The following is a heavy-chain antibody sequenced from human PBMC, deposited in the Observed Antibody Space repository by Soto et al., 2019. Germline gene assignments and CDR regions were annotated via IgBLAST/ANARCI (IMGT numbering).Heavy chain of an antibody. Sequence: SETLSLTCTVSGGSISSYYWSWIRQPPGKGLEWIGYIYYSGSTNYNPSLKSRVTISVDTSKNQFSLKLSSVTAADTAVYYCARRGVGSSWYGDYYYYMDVSGKATTVTVSS. V-gene: IGHV4-59*08. J-gene: IGHJ6*03. D-gene: IGHD6-13*01. CDR1: GGSISSYY. CDR2: IYYSGST. CDR3: ARRGVGSSWYGDYYYYMDV.